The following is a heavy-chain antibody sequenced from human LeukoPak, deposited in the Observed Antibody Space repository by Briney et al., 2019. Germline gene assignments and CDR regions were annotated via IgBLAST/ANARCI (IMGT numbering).Heavy chain of an antibody. CDR1: GYSISSGYY. D-gene: IGHD3-22*01. Sequence: PSETLSLTCAVSGYSISSGYYWGWIRQPPGKGLEWIGSIYHSGSTYYNPSLKSRVTISVDTSKNQFSLKLSSVTAADTAVYYCARGPYDSSGYSFGFGYWGQGLLVTVSS. CDR2: IYHSGST. CDR3: ARGPYDSSGYSFGFGY. J-gene: IGHJ4*02. V-gene: IGHV4-38-2*01.